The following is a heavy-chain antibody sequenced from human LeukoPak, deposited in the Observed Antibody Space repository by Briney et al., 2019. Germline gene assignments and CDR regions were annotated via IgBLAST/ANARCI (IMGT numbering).Heavy chain of an antibody. CDR3: ARALSIGSSWYHLGY. J-gene: IGHJ4*02. CDR1: GFTFSSYE. D-gene: IGHD6-13*01. Sequence: GGSLRLSCAASGFTFSSYEMNWVRQAPGKGLEWVSYISSSGSTIYYADSVKGRFTISRDNAKNSLYLQMNSLRAEDTAVYYCARALSIGSSWYHLGYWGQGTLVTVSS. V-gene: IGHV3-48*03. CDR2: ISSSGSTI.